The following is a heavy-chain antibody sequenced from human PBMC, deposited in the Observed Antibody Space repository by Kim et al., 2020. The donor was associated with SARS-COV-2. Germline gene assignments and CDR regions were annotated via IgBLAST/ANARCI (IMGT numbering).Heavy chain of an antibody. J-gene: IGHJ4*02. Sequence: GGSLRLSCAASGFTFSRYGMHWVRQAPGKGLEWVAVISYDGNHIFYADSVKGRFTISRDNSKNTVYLQMNSLRGEDTAVYYCAKGEDVVATVPRGFDCWGQGGLVIVS. CDR2: ISYDGNHI. CDR1: GFTFSRYG. D-gene: IGHD5-12*01. V-gene: IGHV3-30*18. CDR3: AKGEDVVATVPRGFDC.